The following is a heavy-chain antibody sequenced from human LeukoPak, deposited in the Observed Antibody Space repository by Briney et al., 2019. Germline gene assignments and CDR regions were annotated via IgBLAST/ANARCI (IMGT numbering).Heavy chain of an antibody. Sequence: GGSLRLSCAASGFTFSSYSMNWVRQAPGKGLEWVSYISSSSSTIYYADSVKGRFTISRDNAKNSLYLQMNSLRAEDTAVYYCASLYPRSITMVRGVKSPDYWGQGTLVTVSS. V-gene: IGHV3-48*04. D-gene: IGHD3-10*01. CDR3: ASLYPRSITMVRGVKSPDY. J-gene: IGHJ4*02. CDR2: ISSSSSTI. CDR1: GFTFSSYS.